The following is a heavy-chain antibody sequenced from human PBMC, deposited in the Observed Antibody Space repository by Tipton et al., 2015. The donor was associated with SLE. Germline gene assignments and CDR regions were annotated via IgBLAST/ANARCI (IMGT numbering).Heavy chain of an antibody. J-gene: IGHJ4*02. Sequence: TLSLTCTVSGGSISSGSYYWSWIRQPAGKGLEWIGRIYTSGSTNYNPSLKSRVTISVDTSKNQFSLKLSSVTAADTAVYYCARGRGELPFDYWGQGTLVTVSS. D-gene: IGHD1-26*01. CDR2: IYTSGST. V-gene: IGHV4-61*02. CDR3: ARGRGELPFDY. CDR1: GGSISSGSYY.